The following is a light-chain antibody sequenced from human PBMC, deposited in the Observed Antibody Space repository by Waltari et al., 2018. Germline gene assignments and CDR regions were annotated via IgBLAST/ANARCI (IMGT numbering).Light chain of an antibody. Sequence: QSALTQPASVSGSPGQSITISCTGTSSDVGGYNYVSWYQQHPGKAPKLMIYDVSNRPSGVSNRFSGSKSGNTAPLTISGLQAEDEGAYYCSSYTSSSTLWVFGGGTKLTVL. CDR2: DVS. J-gene: IGLJ3*02. CDR3: SSYTSSSTLWV. V-gene: IGLV2-14*03. CDR1: SSDVGGYNY.